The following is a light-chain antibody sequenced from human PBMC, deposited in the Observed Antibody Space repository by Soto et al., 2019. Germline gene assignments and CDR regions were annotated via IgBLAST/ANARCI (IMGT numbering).Light chain of an antibody. J-gene: IGLJ3*02. V-gene: IGLV2-14*01. CDR2: EVS. CDR1: SSDIGDYNS. CDR3: SSYTTTSTLEV. Sequence: QSALTQPASVSGSPGQSIIISCTGTSSDIGDYNSVSWYQQHPGKAPELMIYEVSNRPSGVSNRFSGSKSGNTASLTISGLQAEDEADYYCSSYTTTSTLEVFGGGTQLTVL.